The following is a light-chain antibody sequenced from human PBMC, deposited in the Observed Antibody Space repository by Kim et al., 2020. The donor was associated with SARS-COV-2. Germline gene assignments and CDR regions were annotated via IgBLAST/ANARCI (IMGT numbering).Light chain of an antibody. CDR2: RDS. V-gene: IGLV3-9*01. CDR3: QVWDSREV. CDR1: NIGSKN. Sequence: SYELTQPLSVSVALGQTARITCGGNNIGSKNVHWYQQKPGQAPVLVIYRDSNRPSGIPERFSGSNSGNTATLTISRAQAGDEADYYCQVWDSREVFGTGTKVTVL. J-gene: IGLJ1*01.